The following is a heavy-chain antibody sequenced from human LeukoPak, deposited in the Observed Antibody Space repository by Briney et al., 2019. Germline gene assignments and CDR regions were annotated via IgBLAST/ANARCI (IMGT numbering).Heavy chain of an antibody. CDR1: GGSISSGSYY. CDR3: ASEPFTPYGDYDPSYFDY. D-gene: IGHD4-17*01. CDR2: IYTSGST. V-gene: IGHV4-61*02. Sequence: SETLSLTCTVSGGSISSGSYYWSWIRQPAGKGLEWIGRIYTSGSTNYNPSLKSRVTISVDTSKNQFSLKLSSVTAADTAVYYCASEPFTPYGDYDPSYFDYWGQGTLVTVSS. J-gene: IGHJ4*02.